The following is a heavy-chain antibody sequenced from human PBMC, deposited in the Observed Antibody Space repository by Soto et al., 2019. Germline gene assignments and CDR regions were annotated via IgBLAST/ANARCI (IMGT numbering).Heavy chain of an antibody. CDR3: AIPLGDGYNRRGAFDI. J-gene: IGHJ3*02. V-gene: IGHV1-24*01. CDR2: FDPEDGET. Sequence: ASVKVSCKVSGYTLTELSMHWVRQAPGKGLEWMGGFDPEDGETIYAQKFQGRVTMTEDTSTDTAYMELSSLRSEDTAVYYCAIPLGDGYNRRGAFDIWGQGTRVTVSS. CDR1: GYTLTELS. D-gene: IGHD3-10*01.